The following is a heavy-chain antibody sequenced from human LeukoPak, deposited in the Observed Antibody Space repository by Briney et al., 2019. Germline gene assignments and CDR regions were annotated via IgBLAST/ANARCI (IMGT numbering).Heavy chain of an antibody. Sequence: PGGSLRLSCAASRFSFSSYWMSWVRQAPGKGLEWVANINQDGSEKFYADSVKGRFTISRDNAKNSLYLQMNSLRAEDTAVYYCARIWYSSGWSLDYWGQGILVTVSS. CDR2: INQDGSEK. V-gene: IGHV3-7*01. CDR1: RFSFSSYW. CDR3: ARIWYSSGWSLDY. J-gene: IGHJ4*02. D-gene: IGHD6-19*01.